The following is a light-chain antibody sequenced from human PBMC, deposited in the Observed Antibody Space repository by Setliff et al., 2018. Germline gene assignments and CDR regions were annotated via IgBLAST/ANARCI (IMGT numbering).Light chain of an antibody. J-gene: IGLJ1*01. Sequence: QSVLTQPDSVSGSPGQSITISCTGSSSDVGNYKDVSWYQQHPGKAPKLIIYEVTKRPSGVSNRFSGSKSGNPASLTIFGLQAEDEADYYCCSYAGGGTFYVFGTGTKVTVL. CDR2: EVT. CDR1: SSDVGNYKD. V-gene: IGLV2-23*02. CDR3: CSYAGGGTFYV.